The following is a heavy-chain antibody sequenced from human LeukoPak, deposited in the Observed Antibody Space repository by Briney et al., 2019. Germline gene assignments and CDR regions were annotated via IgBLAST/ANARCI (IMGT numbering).Heavy chain of an antibody. CDR3: ARDLGYYYDSSGHYDDY. Sequence: PGGSPRLSCAASGFTVSSNYMSWVRQAPGKGLEWVSVIYSGGSTYYADSVKGRFTISRDNSKNTLYLQMNSLRAEDTAVYYCARDLGYYYDSSGHYDDYWGQGTLVTVSS. CDR1: GFTVSSNY. D-gene: IGHD3-22*01. V-gene: IGHV3-53*01. CDR2: IYSGGST. J-gene: IGHJ4*02.